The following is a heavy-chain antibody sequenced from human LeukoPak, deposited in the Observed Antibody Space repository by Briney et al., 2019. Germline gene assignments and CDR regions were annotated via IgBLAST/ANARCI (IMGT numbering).Heavy chain of an antibody. CDR2: IIPIFDTA. V-gene: IGHV1-69*06. Sequence: GASVKVSCKASGGTFSSFAISWVRQAPGQGLEWMGGIIPIFDTANYAQKFQGRVTITADKSTSTAYMELSSLRSEDTAVYYCARYYVEMATIFNLDYYFDYWGQGTLVTVSS. D-gene: IGHD5-24*01. J-gene: IGHJ4*02. CDR1: GGTFSSFA. CDR3: ARYYVEMATIFNLDYYFDY.